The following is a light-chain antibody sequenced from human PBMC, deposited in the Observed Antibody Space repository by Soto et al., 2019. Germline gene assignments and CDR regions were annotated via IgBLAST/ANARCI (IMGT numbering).Light chain of an antibody. CDR2: DVG. CDR1: SSDVGGYNY. J-gene: IGLJ1*01. V-gene: IGLV2-14*01. CDR3: TSYTSSNTLV. Sequence: QSALTQPASVSGSPGQSITISCTGTSSDVGGYNYVSWYQQHPGKAPKLMIYDVGNRPSGVSNRFSGSKSGDTASLTISGLQAEDEADYYCTSYTSSNTLVFGTGTKLTVL.